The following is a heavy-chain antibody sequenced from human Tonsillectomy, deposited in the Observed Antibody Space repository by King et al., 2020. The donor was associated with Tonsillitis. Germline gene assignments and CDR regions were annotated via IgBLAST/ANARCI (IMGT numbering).Heavy chain of an antibody. CDR2: ISSSSSYI. Sequence: VQLVESGGGLVKPGGSLRLSCAASGFTFSSYSMNWVRQAPGKGLEWVSYISSSSSYIYYADSVKGRFTISRDNAKNSLYLQMNSLRAEDTAVYYCARDLGIVGTSYYGMDVWGKGTTVTVSS. CDR3: ARDLGIVGTSYYGMDV. V-gene: IGHV3-21*01. D-gene: IGHD5-12*01. J-gene: IGHJ6*04. CDR1: GFTFSSYS.